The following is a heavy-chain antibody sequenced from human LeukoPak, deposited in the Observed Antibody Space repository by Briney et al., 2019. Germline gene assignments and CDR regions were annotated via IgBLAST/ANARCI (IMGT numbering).Heavy chain of an antibody. Sequence: GGSLRLSCAASGFTFSNAWMSWVRQAPGKGLEWVSSIDSSSRYTYYADSVKGRFTISRDNAKNSLYLQMNSLRAEDTAVYYCVRNDYGDYGCDYWGQGTLVTVSS. CDR2: IDSSSRYT. J-gene: IGHJ4*02. CDR3: VRNDYGDYGCDY. D-gene: IGHD4-17*01. V-gene: IGHV3-21*01. CDR1: GFTFSNAW.